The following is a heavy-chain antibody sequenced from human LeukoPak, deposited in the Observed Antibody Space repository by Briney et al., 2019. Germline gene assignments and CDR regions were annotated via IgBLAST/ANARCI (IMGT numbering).Heavy chain of an antibody. CDR1: GYTFTSYY. Sequence: ASVKLSFNASGYTFTSYYMPWVRQAPGPGLEWMGRIDPSGSSTSYAQKFQGRVTMTRDTSTSTVYMELSSLRSEDTAVYYCARNSDSGFDYWGQGTLVTVSS. D-gene: IGHD1-26*01. CDR3: ARNSDSGFDY. CDR2: IDPSGSST. J-gene: IGHJ4*02. V-gene: IGHV1-46*01.